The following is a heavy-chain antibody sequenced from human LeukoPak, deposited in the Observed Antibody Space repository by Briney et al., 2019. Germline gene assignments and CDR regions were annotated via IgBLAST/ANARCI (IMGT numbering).Heavy chain of an antibody. V-gene: IGHV3-30*03. CDR2: ITDDGNSK. CDR1: GFTFRSYG. Sequence: GRSLRLSCAASGFTFRSYGMHWVRQAPGKGLEWVAVITDDGNSKSYAESVKGRFSIARDNSKNTLYLQMDSLRAEDTAVYFCAGGLLGCRRGSCYPTDYWGQGTLVIVSS. J-gene: IGHJ4*02. CDR3: AGGLLGCRRGSCYPTDY. D-gene: IGHD2-15*01.